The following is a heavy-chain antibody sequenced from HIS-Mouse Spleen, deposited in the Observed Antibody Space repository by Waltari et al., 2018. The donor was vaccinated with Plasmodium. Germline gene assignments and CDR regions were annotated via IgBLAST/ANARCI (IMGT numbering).Heavy chain of an antibody. D-gene: IGHD7-27*01. V-gene: IGHV4-34*01. CDR3: ARVIPLGIPHFDY. Sequence: QVQLQQWGAGLLKPSETLSLTCAVYAGSFRGYYWSWIRQPPGKGLEWIGEINHSGSTNYNPSLKSRVTISVDTSKNQFSLKLSSVTAADTAVYYCARVIPLGIPHFDYWGQGTLVTVSS. J-gene: IGHJ4*02. CDR2: INHSGST. CDR1: AGSFRGYY.